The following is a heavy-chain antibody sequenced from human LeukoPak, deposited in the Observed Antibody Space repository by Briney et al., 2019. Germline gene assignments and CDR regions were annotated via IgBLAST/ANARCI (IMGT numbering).Heavy chain of an antibody. Sequence: SETLSLTCTVSGGSISSYYGSWIRQPPGKGLEWIGYIYYSGSTNYNPSLKSRVTISVDTSKNQFSLKLSSVTAADTAVYYCARGVYCSGGSCYLDYWGQGTLVTVSS. CDR2: IYYSGST. CDR1: GGSISSYY. CDR3: ARGVYCSGGSCYLDY. V-gene: IGHV4-59*01. J-gene: IGHJ4*02. D-gene: IGHD2-15*01.